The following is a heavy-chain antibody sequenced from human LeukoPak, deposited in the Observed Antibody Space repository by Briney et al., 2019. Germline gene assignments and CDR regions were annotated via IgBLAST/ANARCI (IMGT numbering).Heavy chain of an antibody. Sequence: GRSLRLSCAASGFTFRSYAMHWVRQAPGKGLEWVAVISYDGSNKYYADSVKGRFTISRDNSKNTLYLQMNSLRAEDTAVYYCARWGWFGELLNLDYWGQGTLVTVSS. D-gene: IGHD3-10*01. CDR3: ARWGWFGELLNLDY. J-gene: IGHJ4*02. CDR2: ISYDGSNK. V-gene: IGHV3-30-3*01. CDR1: GFTFRSYA.